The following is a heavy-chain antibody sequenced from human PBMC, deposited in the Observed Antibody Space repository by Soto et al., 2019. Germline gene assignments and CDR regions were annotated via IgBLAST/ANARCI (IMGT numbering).Heavy chain of an antibody. CDR2: IYWNDDK. CDR3: ALSNWGLFVAAAGTADY. D-gene: IGHD6-13*01. CDR1: GFSLSTSGVG. V-gene: IGHV2-5*01. Sequence: QITLKESGPTLVKPTQTLTLTCTFSGFSLSTSGVGVGWIRQPPGKALEWLALIYWNDDKRYSPSLKSRLTITKDTSKNLVVLTMTNMDPVDTATYYCALSNWGLFVAAAGTADYWGQGTLVTVSS. J-gene: IGHJ4*02.